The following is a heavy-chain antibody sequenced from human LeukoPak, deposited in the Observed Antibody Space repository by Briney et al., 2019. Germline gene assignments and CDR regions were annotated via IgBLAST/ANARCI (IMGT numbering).Heavy chain of an antibody. D-gene: IGHD2-2*01. V-gene: IGHV3-30-3*01. CDR1: GFTFSSYA. Sequence: GRSLRLSCAASGFTFSSYAMHWVRQAPGKGLEWVAVIPYNGNNKYYADSVKGRFTISRDNSKNTLYLQMNSLRTEDTAVYYCARDDCSSISCYHNWFDPWGQGTLVTVSS. J-gene: IGHJ5*02. CDR3: ARDDCSSISCYHNWFDP. CDR2: IPYNGNNK.